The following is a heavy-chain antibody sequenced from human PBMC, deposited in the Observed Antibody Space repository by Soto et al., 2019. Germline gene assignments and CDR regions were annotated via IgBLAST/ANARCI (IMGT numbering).Heavy chain of an antibody. D-gene: IGHD3-10*01. J-gene: IGHJ3*02. CDR2: IYYSGST. CDR3: ARGGLRRPKPEIRITMVRGVSGDAFDI. V-gene: IGHV4-59*01. Sequence: SETLSLTCTVSGGSISSYYWSWIRQPPGKGLEWIGYIYYSGSTNYNPSLKSRVTISVDTSKNQFSLKLSSVTAADTAVYYCARGGLRRPKPEIRITMVRGVSGDAFDIWGQGTMVTVSS. CDR1: GGSISSYY.